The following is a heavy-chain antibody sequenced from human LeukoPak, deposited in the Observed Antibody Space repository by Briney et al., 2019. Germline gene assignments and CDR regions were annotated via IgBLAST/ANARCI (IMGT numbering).Heavy chain of an antibody. CDR2: IIPIFGTA. CDR1: GGTFSSYA. V-gene: IGHV1-69*01. D-gene: IGHD1-26*01. CDR3: ARAGLKTVGATTLSYFDY. Sequence: GSSVKVSCKASGGTFSSYAISWVRQAPGQGLEWIGGIIPIFGTANYAQKFQGRVTITADESTSTAYMELSSLRSEDTAVYYCARAGLKTVGATTLSYFDYWGQGTLVTVSS. J-gene: IGHJ4*02.